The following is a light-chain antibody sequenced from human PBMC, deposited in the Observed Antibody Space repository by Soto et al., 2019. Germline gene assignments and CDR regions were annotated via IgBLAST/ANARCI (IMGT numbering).Light chain of an antibody. Sequence: DIYMTQSPSSLSASVGDTVIIICRASQDIHNRLGWYQQKPEKARKSLIYRASNLQSGVPSRFSGSGSGTEFTLTIYNLQPEDVATYFYQQYDDYPLTFGGGTRIDIK. V-gene: IGKV1D-16*01. CDR2: RAS. CDR3: QQYDDYPLT. CDR1: QDIHNR. J-gene: IGKJ4*01.